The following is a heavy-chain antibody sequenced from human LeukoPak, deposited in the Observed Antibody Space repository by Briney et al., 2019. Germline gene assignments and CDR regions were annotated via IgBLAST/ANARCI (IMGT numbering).Heavy chain of an antibody. V-gene: IGHV5-10-1*01. CDR2: IDPSDSYT. CDR1: GYSFTSYW. D-gene: IGHD6-19*01. CDR3: ARRATVADHFDY. Sequence: GESLKISCKGSGYSFTSYWISWVRQMPGKGLEWMGRIDPSDSYTNYSPSFQGHVTISADKSISTAYLQWSSLKASDTAMYYCARRATVADHFDYWGQGTLVTVSS. J-gene: IGHJ4*02.